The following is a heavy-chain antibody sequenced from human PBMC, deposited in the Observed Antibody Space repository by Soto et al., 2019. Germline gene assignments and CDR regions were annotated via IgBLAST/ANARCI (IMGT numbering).Heavy chain of an antibody. CDR3: ARREGYSYGLNGFDY. CDR1: SGSISSSNYY. V-gene: IGHV4-39*01. J-gene: IGHJ4*02. Sequence: QPQLQESAPGLVKPSETLSLTCTVSSGSISSSNYYWGWIRQPPGKGLEWIGSIYYSGSTYYNPSLKSRVTISVDTSKTQFSLKLSSVTAADTAVYYCARREGYSYGLNGFDYWGQGTPVTVSS. D-gene: IGHD5-18*01. CDR2: IYYSGST.